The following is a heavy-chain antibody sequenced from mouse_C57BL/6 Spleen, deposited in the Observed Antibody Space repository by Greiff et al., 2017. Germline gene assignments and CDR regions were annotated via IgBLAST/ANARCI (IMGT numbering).Heavy chain of an antibody. V-gene: IGHV1-82*01. J-gene: IGHJ2*01. CDR1: GYAFSSSW. CDR3: ARGWGY. Sequence: QVQLQQSGPELVKPGASVKISCKASGYAFSSSWMNWVKQRPGKGLEWIGRIYPGDGDTNYNGKFKGKATLTADKSSSTAYMQLSSLTSENSAVYFCARGWGYWGQGTTLTVSS. CDR2: IYPGDGDT.